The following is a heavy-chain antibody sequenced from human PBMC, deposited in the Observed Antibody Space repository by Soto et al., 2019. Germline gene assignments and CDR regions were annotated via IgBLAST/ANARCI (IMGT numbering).Heavy chain of an antibody. CDR1: GFSLSNARMG. CDR3: ARAYCSGGRCYYYYYYMDF. D-gene: IGHD2-15*01. J-gene: IGHJ6*03. CDR2: IFSNDEK. Sequence: SGPTLVNPTETLTLTCTVSGFSLSNARMGVSWIRQPPGKALEWLAHIFSNDEKSYSTSLKSRLTISKDTSKSQVVLTMTNMDPVDTATYYCARAYCSGGRCYYYYYYMDFWGKGTTVTVSS. V-gene: IGHV2-26*01.